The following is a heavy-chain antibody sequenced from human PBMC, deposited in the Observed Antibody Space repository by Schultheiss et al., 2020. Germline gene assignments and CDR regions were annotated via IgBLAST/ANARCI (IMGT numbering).Heavy chain of an antibody. CDR3: ARSELELPLRDAFDI. CDR2: ISWNSGSI. Sequence: SLKISCAASGFTFSSYSMNWVRQAPGKGLEWVSGISWNSGSIGYADSVKGRFTISRDNSKNTLYLQMNSLRAEDTAVYYCARSELELPLRDAFDIWGQGTMVTVSS. J-gene: IGHJ3*02. CDR1: GFTFSSYS. D-gene: IGHD1-7*01. V-gene: IGHV3-9*01.